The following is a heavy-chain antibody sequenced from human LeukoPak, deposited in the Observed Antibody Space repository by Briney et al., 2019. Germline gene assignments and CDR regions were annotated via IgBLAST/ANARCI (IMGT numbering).Heavy chain of an antibody. Sequence: SETLSLTCAVYGGSFSGYYWSWIRQPPGKGLEWIGEINHSGSTNYNPSLKSRVTMSVDPSKNQFSLKLSSVTAADTAVYYCARDPGVVVPAANYYYYYGMDVWGQGTTVTVSS. V-gene: IGHV4-34*01. CDR1: GGSFSGYY. CDR3: ARDPGVVVPAANYYYYYGMDV. D-gene: IGHD2-2*01. CDR2: INHSGST. J-gene: IGHJ6*02.